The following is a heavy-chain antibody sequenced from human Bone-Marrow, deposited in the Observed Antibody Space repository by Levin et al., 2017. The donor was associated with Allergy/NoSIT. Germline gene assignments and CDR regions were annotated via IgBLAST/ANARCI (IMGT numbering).Heavy chain of an antibody. J-gene: IGHJ4*02. CDR3: ARVPDIYGYPRLFDS. V-gene: IGHV4-39*07. D-gene: IGHD5-18*01. CDR2: VYYSGAT. CDR1: RGSIGTSSNY. Sequence: SETLSLTCIVSRGSIGTSSNYWSWVRQPPGKGLEYIGSVYYSGATFYNPSVKSRVTISVDTSKNEFSLRLTSMTAADTAVYYCARVPDIYGYPRLFDSWGQGILVTVSS.